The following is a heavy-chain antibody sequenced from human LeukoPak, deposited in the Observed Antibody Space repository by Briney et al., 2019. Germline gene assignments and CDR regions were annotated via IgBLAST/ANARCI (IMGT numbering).Heavy chain of an antibody. Sequence: SQTLSLTCTVSSGSISNDGFYWSWIRQHPGKGLEWIGYIYYSGSTYYNPSLKSRVTISVDTSKNQFSLKLNSVTAADTAVYYCARARGGPPAFFDYWGQGTLVVVSS. CDR1: SGSISNDGFY. V-gene: IGHV4-31*03. CDR2: IYYSGST. CDR3: ARARGGPPAFFDY. J-gene: IGHJ4*02. D-gene: IGHD2-15*01.